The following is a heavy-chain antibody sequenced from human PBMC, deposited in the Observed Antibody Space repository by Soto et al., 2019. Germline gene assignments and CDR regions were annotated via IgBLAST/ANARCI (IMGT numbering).Heavy chain of an antibody. CDR2: TRNKANSYST. J-gene: IGHJ4*02. CDR3: VRTSHYGSGSWNFEY. CDR1: GFTFSDHY. Sequence: EVQLVESGGGLVQPGGSLRLSCAASGFTFSDHYMDWVRQAPGKGLEWVGRTRNKANSYSTEYAASVRGRFTISRDESKNSLYLQMNSLKTEDTAVYYCVRTSHYGSGSWNFEYWGQGTLVTVSS. D-gene: IGHD3-10*01. V-gene: IGHV3-72*01.